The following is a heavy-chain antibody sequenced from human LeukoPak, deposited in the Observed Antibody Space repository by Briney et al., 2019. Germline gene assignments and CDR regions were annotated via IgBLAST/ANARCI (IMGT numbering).Heavy chain of an antibody. CDR2: FDPEDGET. D-gene: IGHD4-23*01. CDR1: GYTLTELS. Sequence: ASVKVSCKVSGYTLTELSMHWVRQAPGKGLEWMGGFDPEDGETIYAQKFQGRVTMTRDTSTSAVYMELSSLRSEDTAVYYCARGYGGFDYWGQGTLVTVSS. J-gene: IGHJ4*02. V-gene: IGHV1-24*01. CDR3: ARGYGGFDY.